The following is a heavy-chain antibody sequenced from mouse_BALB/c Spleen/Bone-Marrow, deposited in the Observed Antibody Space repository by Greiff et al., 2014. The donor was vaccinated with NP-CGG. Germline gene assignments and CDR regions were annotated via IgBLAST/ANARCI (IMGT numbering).Heavy chain of an antibody. J-gene: IGHJ3*01. V-gene: IGHV2-2*02. D-gene: IGHD3-3*01. CDR3: ARNGDAWFAY. CDR2: IWSGGST. CDR1: GFSLTSYG. Sequence: VKLQESGPGLVQPSQSLSITCTVSGFSLTSYGVHWVRQSPGKGLDWLGVIWSGGSTDYNAAFISRLSIIKDNSKSQVFFKMNSLQANDTAIYYCARNGDAWFAYWGQGTLVTVSA.